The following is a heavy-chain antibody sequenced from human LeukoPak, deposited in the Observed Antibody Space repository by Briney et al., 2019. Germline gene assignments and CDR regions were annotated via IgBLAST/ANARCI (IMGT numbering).Heavy chain of an antibody. CDR3: ARDEYSSSWYDDSHGY. D-gene: IGHD6-13*01. Sequence: NPGGSLRLSGAASGFTFSSYSMNWVRQAPGKGLEWVSSISSSSSYIYYADSVKGRFTISRDNAKNSLYLQMNSLRAEDTAVYYCARDEYSSSWYDDSHGYWGQGTLVTVSS. V-gene: IGHV3-21*01. CDR2: ISSSSSYI. CDR1: GFTFSSYS. J-gene: IGHJ4*02.